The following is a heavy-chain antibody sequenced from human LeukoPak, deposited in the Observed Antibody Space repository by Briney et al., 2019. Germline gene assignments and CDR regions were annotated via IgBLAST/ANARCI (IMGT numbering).Heavy chain of an antibody. CDR1: GFSFSNYA. CDR2: ISGSGGST. V-gene: IGHV3-23*01. Sequence: GGSLRPSCAASGFSFSNYAMSWVRQAPGMGLEWVSGISGSGGSTYYADSVKGRFTISRDNSKNTLYLQMNSLRAEDTAVYYCAKDVSSWYNYWGQGTLVTVSS. J-gene: IGHJ4*02. CDR3: AKDVSSWYNY. D-gene: IGHD6-13*01.